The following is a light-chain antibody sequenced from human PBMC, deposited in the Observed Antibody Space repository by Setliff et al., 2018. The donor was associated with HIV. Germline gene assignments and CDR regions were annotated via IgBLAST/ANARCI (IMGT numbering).Light chain of an antibody. J-gene: IGLJ1*01. Sequence: QSVLTQPASVSGSPGQSITISCTGTSSDVGNYNLVSWYQQHPGNAPKLLIYEVNKRPSGVSHRFSGSKSGNTASLTISGLQADDEADYHCCSYAGSSTFVFGTGTKVTV. V-gene: IGLV2-23*02. CDR2: EVN. CDR1: SSDVGNYNL. CDR3: CSYAGSSTFV.